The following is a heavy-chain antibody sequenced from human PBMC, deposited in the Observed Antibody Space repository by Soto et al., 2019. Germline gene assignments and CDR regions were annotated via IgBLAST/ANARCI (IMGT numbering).Heavy chain of an antibody. Sequence: EVQLVESGGGLVQPGRSLRLSCAASGFTFDDYAMHWVRQAPGKGLAWVSGISWNSDSIGYADSVKGRFTISSDNAKNSLYLQMNRLRAEDTALYYCAKDKASITHAFDIWGQGTMVTVSS. V-gene: IGHV3-9*01. D-gene: IGHD3-10*01. CDR3: AKDKASITHAFDI. CDR2: ISWNSDSI. CDR1: GFTFDDYA. J-gene: IGHJ3*02.